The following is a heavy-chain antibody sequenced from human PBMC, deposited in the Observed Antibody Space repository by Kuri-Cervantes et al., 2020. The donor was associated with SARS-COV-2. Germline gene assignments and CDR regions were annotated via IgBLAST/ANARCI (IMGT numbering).Heavy chain of an antibody. V-gene: IGHV4-34*01. CDR3: ARGRWSPL. CDR2: INHSGST. CDR1: GGSFSAYY. D-gene: IGHD2-15*01. J-gene: IGHJ4*02. Sequence: GSLRLSCAVYGGSFSAYYWRWSWIRQPPGKGLEWIGEINHSGSTNYKPSLKSRVTISVGTSKNQFSLKLSSVTAADTAVYYCARGRWSPLWGQGTLVTGSS.